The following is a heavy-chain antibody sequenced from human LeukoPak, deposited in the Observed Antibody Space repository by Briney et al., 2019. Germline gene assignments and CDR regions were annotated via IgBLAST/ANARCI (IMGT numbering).Heavy chain of an antibody. CDR2: VSYDGSNE. D-gene: IGHD3-3*01. J-gene: IGHJ4*02. V-gene: IGHV3-30*04. CDR3: ATDRGWRTSGYYLYYFEY. CDR1: GFTFSSYG. Sequence: PGGSLRLSCAASGFTFSSYGMHWVRQAPGKGLEWVTVVSYDGSNEYYADSVKGRFTILRDNSKNTLYLQMSSLRAEDTAVYYCATDRGWRTSGYYLYYFEYWGQGTLVTYSS.